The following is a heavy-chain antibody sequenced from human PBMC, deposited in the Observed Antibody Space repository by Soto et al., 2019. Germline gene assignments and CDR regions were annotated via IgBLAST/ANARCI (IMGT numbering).Heavy chain of an antibody. CDR3: ARGKGSSWYLAHWFDP. J-gene: IGHJ5*02. D-gene: IGHD6-13*01. Sequence: QVQLVQSGAEVKKPGASVKVSCKASGYTFTGYYMHWVRQAPGQGHEWMGWINPNSGGTNYAQKFQGWVTMTRDTSISTAYMELSRLSSDDTAVYYCARGKGSSWYLAHWFDPWGQGTLVTVSS. CDR1: GYTFTGYY. CDR2: INPNSGGT. V-gene: IGHV1-2*04.